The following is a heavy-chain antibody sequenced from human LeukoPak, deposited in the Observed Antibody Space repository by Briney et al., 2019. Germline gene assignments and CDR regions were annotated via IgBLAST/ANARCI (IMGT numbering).Heavy chain of an antibody. CDR1: AGTFSIST. Sequence: ASVTVSFKTSAGTFSISTITWVRQAPGQGLEWMGRIIPVLNITSYAQRFQGRVTITADTSTSTVYMELSSLRSEETAVYYCARDQGLTAPPPYGLDVWGQGTTVSVSS. D-gene: IGHD4/OR15-4a*01. CDR2: IIPVLNIT. J-gene: IGHJ6*02. V-gene: IGHV1-69*04. CDR3: ARDQGLTAPPPYGLDV.